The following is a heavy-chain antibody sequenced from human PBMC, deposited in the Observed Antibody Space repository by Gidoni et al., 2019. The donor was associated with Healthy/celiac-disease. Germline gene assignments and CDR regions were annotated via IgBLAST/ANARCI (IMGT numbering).Heavy chain of an antibody. CDR1: GFTFSSYA. Sequence: EVQLLESGGGLVQPGGSLRLSCAASGFTFSSYAMSWVRQAPGKGLEWVSAISGSGGSTYYADSVKGRFTISRDNSKNTLYLQMNSLRAEDTAVYYCAKGQGITIFGVVKRLKYYYYYGMDVWGQGTTVTVSS. CDR3: AKGQGITIFGVVKRLKYYYYYGMDV. CDR2: ISGSGGST. J-gene: IGHJ6*02. V-gene: IGHV3-23*01. D-gene: IGHD3-3*01.